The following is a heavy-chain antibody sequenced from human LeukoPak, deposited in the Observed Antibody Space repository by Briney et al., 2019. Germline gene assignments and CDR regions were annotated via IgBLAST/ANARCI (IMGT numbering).Heavy chain of an antibody. D-gene: IGHD1-26*01. CDR2: IYPGDSDA. CDR1: GYRFNSYW. J-gene: IGHJ4*02. Sequence: GESLKISLKGSGYRFNSYWIGWVRQMPGKGLKWMGIIYPGDSDARYSPSFQGQVTISADKSISTAYLQWSSLKASDTAMYYCARRRDLYSGSYYPFDYWGQGTLVTVSS. CDR3: ARRRDLYSGSYYPFDY. V-gene: IGHV5-51*01.